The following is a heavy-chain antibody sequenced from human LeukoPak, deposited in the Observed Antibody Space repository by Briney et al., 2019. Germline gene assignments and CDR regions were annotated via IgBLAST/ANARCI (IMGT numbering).Heavy chain of an antibody. Sequence: GGSLRLSCAASGLTFSNYVMSWVRQAPGKGLEWVSAISGSGGSTYYADSVKGRFTISRDNSKNTLYLQMNSLRAEDTAVYYCAKDTTVVGPYYFDYWGQGTLVTVSS. D-gene: IGHD4-23*01. CDR2: ISGSGGST. V-gene: IGHV3-23*01. J-gene: IGHJ4*02. CDR3: AKDTTVVGPYYFDY. CDR1: GLTFSNYV.